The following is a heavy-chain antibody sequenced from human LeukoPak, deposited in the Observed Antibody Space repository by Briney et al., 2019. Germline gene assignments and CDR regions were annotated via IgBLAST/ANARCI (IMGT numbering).Heavy chain of an antibody. CDR3: VRALLGSEDV. V-gene: IGHV3-74*01. D-gene: IGHD3-10*02. J-gene: IGHJ6*02. CDR1: GFTFSSYA. Sequence: PGGSLRLSCAASGFTFSSYAMSWVRQAPGKGLVWVSRINSDGSITTYADSVKGRFTISRDNAKNTLYLQMNSLRAEDTAVYYCVRALLGSEDVWGQGTTVTVSS. CDR2: INSDGSIT.